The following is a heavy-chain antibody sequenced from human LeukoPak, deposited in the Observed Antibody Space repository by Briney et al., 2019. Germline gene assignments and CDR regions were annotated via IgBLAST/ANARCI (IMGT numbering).Heavy chain of an antibody. Sequence: GGSLRLSCAASGFTFSSYAMSWVRQAPGKGLEWVSAISGSGGSTYYADSVKGRFTISRDNSKNTLYLQMNNLRAEDTAVYYCAAFPYYYDSSGYYYQLGDFDYWGQRTLVTVSS. V-gene: IGHV3-23*01. CDR1: GFTFSSYA. J-gene: IGHJ4*02. CDR2: ISGSGGST. CDR3: AAFPYYYDSSGYYYQLGDFDY. D-gene: IGHD3-22*01.